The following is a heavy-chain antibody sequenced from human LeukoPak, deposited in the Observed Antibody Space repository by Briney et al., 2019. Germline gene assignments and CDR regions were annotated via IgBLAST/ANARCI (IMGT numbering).Heavy chain of an antibody. V-gene: IGHV3-23*01. J-gene: IGHJ4*02. CDR3: AKDQGSGYQPRIFDY. Sequence: GGSLRLSCAASGFTLSSYGMSWVRQAPGKGLEWVSAISGSGGSTYYADSVKGRFTISRDNSKNTLYLQMNSLRAKDTAVYYCAKDQGSGYQPRIFDYWGQGTLVTVSS. CDR1: GFTLSSYG. D-gene: IGHD3-22*01. CDR2: ISGSGGST.